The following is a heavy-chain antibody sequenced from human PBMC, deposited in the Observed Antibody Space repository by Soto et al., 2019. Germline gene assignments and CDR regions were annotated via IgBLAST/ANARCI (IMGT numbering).Heavy chain of an antibody. D-gene: IGHD5-12*01. CDR1: GFTFSNAW. J-gene: IGHJ6*02. CDR2: IKSKTDGGTT. V-gene: IGHV3-15*07. Sequence: GGSLRLSCAASGFTFSNAWMNWVRQAPGKGLEWVGRIKSKTDGGTTDYAAPVKGRFTISRDDSKNTLYLQMNSLKTEDTAVYYCTTESSSEWLRNYYYYGMDVWGQGTTVTVSS. CDR3: TTESSSEWLRNYYYYGMDV.